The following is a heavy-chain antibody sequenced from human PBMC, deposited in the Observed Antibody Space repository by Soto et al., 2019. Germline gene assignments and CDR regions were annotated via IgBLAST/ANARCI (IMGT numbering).Heavy chain of an antibody. J-gene: IGHJ4*02. V-gene: IGHV3-23*01. CDR2: IIGNGGYT. CDR1: GFTFSNYA. D-gene: IGHD6-19*01. Sequence: PGGSLRLCFEVSGFTFSNYAIAWVRQAPGKGLEYVSSIIGNGGYTYYALSVKGRFTISRDNSKNTLYLQMNSLRAEDTAVYYCAKDSYSSGWYYFDYWGQGTLVTVSS. CDR3: AKDSYSSGWYYFDY.